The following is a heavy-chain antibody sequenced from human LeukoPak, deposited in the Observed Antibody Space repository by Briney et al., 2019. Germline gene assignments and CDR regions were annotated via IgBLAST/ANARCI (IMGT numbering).Heavy chain of an antibody. CDR3: ARSIAEYSTIDY. Sequence: GGSLRLSCAASGFTFSHYAIHWVRQAPGKGLEWVAVISYDGSNKYYADSVKGRFIISRDNSKNTLYLQMNSLRAEDTAVLYCARSIAEYSTIDYWGQGTLVTVSS. D-gene: IGHD6-6*01. CDR1: GFTFSHYA. V-gene: IGHV3-30-3*01. J-gene: IGHJ4*02. CDR2: ISYDGSNK.